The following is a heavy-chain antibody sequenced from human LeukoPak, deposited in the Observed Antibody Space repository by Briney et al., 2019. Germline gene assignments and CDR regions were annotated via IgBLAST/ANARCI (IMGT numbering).Heavy chain of an antibody. CDR3: ARGPGLGYCSGGSCLNFDY. J-gene: IGHJ4*02. Sequence: SETLSLTCTVSGGSISSSSYYWGWIRQPPGKGLEWIGEINHSGSTNYNPSLKSRVTISVDTSKNQFSLKLSSVTAADTAVYYCARGPGLGYCSGGSCLNFDYWGQGTLVTVSS. V-gene: IGHV4-39*07. D-gene: IGHD2-15*01. CDR1: GGSISSSSYY. CDR2: INHSGST.